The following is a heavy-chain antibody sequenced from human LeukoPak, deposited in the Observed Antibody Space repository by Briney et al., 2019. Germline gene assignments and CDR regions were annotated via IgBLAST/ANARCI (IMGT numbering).Heavy chain of an antibody. Sequence: GGSLRLSCEASGFTFSNYWMHWVRQAPGKGLEWVSSISSSSYIYYADSVKGRFTISRDNAKNSLYLQMNSLRAEDTAVYYCARDGLILTGYSTNAFGIWGQGTMVTVSS. CDR3: ARDGLILTGYSTNAFGI. J-gene: IGHJ3*02. V-gene: IGHV3-69-1*01. D-gene: IGHD3-9*01. CDR1: GFTFSNYW. CDR2: ISSSSYI.